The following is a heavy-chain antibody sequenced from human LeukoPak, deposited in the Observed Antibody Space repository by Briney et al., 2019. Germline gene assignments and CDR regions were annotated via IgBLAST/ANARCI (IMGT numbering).Heavy chain of an antibody. J-gene: IGHJ4*02. D-gene: IGHD3-9*01. V-gene: IGHV4-38-2*02. CDR2: IYHSGST. CDR1: GYSISSGYY. Sequence: SETLSLTCTVSGYSISSGYYWGWIRQPPGKGLEWIGSIYHSGSTYYNPSLKSRVTISVDTSKNQFSLKLSSVTAADTAVYYCARGNPSAYDILTGYYLDPYYFDYWGQGTLVTVSS. CDR3: ARGNPSAYDILTGYYLDPYYFDY.